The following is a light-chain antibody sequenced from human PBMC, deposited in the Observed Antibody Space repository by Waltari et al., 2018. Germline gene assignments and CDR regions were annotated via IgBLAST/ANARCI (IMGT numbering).Light chain of an antibody. J-gene: IGKJ2*01. CDR3: QQRSNWPGT. CDR1: QSVSSY. V-gene: IGKV3-11*01. Sequence: EIVLTQSPATLSLSPGERATLSCRASQSVSSYLAWYQQKPGQAPRLLIYDASNRATGIPARFSGSGSGTDFTLTINSLEPEDFAVYYCQQRSNWPGTCGQGTKLEIK. CDR2: DAS.